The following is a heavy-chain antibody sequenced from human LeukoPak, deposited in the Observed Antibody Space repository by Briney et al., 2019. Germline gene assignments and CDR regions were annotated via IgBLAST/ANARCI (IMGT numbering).Heavy chain of an antibody. Sequence: GGSLSLSCAASGFTFSTYYMHWVRQAPGKGLVWVSLINSDGSTTTYADSVKGRFTISRDNAKNTLYLQMNTLRAEDTAVYYCAIFKPPITYFYGSGSLWGQGTLVTVSS. CDR1: GFTFSTYY. J-gene: IGHJ4*02. CDR3: AIFKPPITYFYGSGSL. V-gene: IGHV3-74*01. CDR2: INSDGSTT. D-gene: IGHD3-10*01.